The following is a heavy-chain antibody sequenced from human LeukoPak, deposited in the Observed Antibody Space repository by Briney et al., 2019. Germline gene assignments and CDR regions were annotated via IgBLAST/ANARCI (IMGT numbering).Heavy chain of an antibody. CDR2: INPNSGGT. CDR1: GYTFTSYA. CDR3: VTSATSKWELHPVDY. Sequence: ASVKVSCKASGYTFTSYAMHWVRQAPGQGLEWMGWINPNSGGTNYAQKFQGWVTMTRDTSISTAYMELSRLRSDDTAVYYCVTSATSKWELHPVDYWGQGTLVTVSS. V-gene: IGHV1-2*04. J-gene: IGHJ4*02. D-gene: IGHD1-26*01.